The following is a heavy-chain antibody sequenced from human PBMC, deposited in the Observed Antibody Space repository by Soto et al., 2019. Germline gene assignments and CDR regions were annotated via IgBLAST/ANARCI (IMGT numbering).Heavy chain of an antibody. CDR3: ARDSSYCSSTNCYQDY. D-gene: IGHD2-2*01. CDR1: GYTFTGYY. CDR2: INPNSGDT. Sequence: ASVKVSCKASGYTFTGYYMHWVRQAPGQGLEWMGWINPNSGDTNYAQKFQGRVTMTRDTSISTAYMELSRLRSDDTAAYYCARDSSYCSSTNCYQDYWGQGTLVTVS. V-gene: IGHV1-2*02. J-gene: IGHJ4*02.